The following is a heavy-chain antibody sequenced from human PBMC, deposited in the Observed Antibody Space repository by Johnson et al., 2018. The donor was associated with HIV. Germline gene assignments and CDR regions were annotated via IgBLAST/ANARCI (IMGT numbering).Heavy chain of an antibody. V-gene: IGHV3-20*04. D-gene: IGHD2-15*01. CDR1: GFTFDDYG. CDR3: ARGSRYCSGGSCPEAFDI. J-gene: IGHJ3*02. Sequence: MQLVESGGGVVRPGGSLRLSCAASGFTFDDYGMSWVRQAPGKGLEWVSGINWNGGSTGYADSVKGRFTISRDNAKNSLYLQMNSLRAEDTALYFCARGSRYCSGGSCPEAFDIWGQGTMVTVSS. CDR2: INWNGGST.